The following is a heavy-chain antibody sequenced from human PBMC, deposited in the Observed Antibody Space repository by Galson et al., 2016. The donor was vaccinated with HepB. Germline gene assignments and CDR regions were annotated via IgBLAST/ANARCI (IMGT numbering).Heavy chain of an antibody. CDR2: ISRRSSYI. CDR3: VREGRGAYSNTIDS. V-gene: IGHV3-11*06. D-gene: IGHD3-16*01. J-gene: IGHJ4*02. Sequence: SLRLSCAASGFTFSDYYMSWIRQAPGKGLEWISYISRRSSYIIYADSVKGRFTISRDDAKNSLFLQMNSLRAEDTAVYYCVREGRGAYSNTIDSWGQGTLVTVSS. CDR1: GFTFSDYY.